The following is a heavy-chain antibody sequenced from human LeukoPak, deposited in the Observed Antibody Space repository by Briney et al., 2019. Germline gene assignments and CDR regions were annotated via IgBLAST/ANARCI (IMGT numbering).Heavy chain of an antibody. V-gene: IGHV3-30-3*01. CDR2: ISYDGSNK. CDR1: GFTFSSYA. CDR3: AREPRAYCGGDCYSPDY. Sequence: GGSLRLSCAASGFTFSSYAMHWVRQAPGKGLEWVAVISYDGSNKYYADSVKGRFTISRDNSKDTLYLQMNSLRAEDTAVYYCAREPRAYCGGDCYSPDYWGQGTLVTVSS. J-gene: IGHJ4*02. D-gene: IGHD2-21*02.